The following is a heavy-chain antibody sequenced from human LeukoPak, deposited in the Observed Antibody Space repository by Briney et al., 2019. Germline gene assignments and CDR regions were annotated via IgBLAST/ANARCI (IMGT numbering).Heavy chain of an antibody. D-gene: IGHD6-13*01. J-gene: IGHJ6*03. CDR1: GGSISNSNYY. V-gene: IGHV4-39*07. CDR2: IYHSGST. CDR3: AREAGQNYYYYYYMDV. Sequence: SETLSLTCTVSGGSISNSNYYWGWVRQPPGKGLEWIGSIYHSGSTYYNPSLKSRVTISVDTSKNQFSLKLSSVTAADTAVYYCAREAGQNYYYYYYMDVWGKGTTVTVSS.